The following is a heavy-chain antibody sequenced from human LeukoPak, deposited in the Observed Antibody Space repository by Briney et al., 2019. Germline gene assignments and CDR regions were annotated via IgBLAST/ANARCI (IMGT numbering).Heavy chain of an antibody. CDR2: INPNSGGT. CDR1: GYTFTGYY. V-gene: IGHV1-2*02. J-gene: IGHJ4*02. D-gene: IGHD6-19*01. CDR3: ARGSGYSSGWYGY. Sequence: ASVKVSCKASGYTFTGYYMHWVRQAPGQGLEWMGLINPNSGGTNYAQKFQGRVTMTRDTSISTAYMELSRLRSDDTAVYYCARGSGYSSGWYGYWGQGTLVTVSS.